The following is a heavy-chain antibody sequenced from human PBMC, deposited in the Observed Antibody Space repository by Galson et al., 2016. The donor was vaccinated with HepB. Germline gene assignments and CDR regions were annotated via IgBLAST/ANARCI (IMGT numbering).Heavy chain of an antibody. D-gene: IGHD3-22*01. Sequence: SVKVSCKASGGTLSNFAISWVRQAPGQGLEWMGGIIPMFETTKYAQMFHDRVTITADESSNTAYMELSSLRSEDTAVYYCATGQNYYNSSGTLEDWFDPWGQGTLVTVSS. CDR1: GGTLSNFA. J-gene: IGHJ5*02. CDR3: ATGQNYYNSSGTLEDWFDP. CDR2: IIPMFETT. V-gene: IGHV1-69*13.